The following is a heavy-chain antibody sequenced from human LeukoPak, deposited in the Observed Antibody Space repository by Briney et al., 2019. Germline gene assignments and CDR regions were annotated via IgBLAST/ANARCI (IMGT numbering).Heavy chain of an antibody. CDR1: GFTFSSYA. CDR2: ISGSGGST. Sequence: GGSLRLSCAASGFTFSSYAMSWVRQAPGKGLEWVSAISGSGGSTYCADSVKGRFTISRDNSKNTLYLQMDSLRAEDTAVYYCAKDEDDSIPLIAENYWGQGTLVTVSS. CDR3: AKDEDDSIPLIAENY. V-gene: IGHV3-23*01. D-gene: IGHD6-13*01. J-gene: IGHJ4*02.